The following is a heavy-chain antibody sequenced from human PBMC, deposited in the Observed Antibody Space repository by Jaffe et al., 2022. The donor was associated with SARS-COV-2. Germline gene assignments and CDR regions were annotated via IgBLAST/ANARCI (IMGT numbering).Heavy chain of an antibody. J-gene: IGHJ4*02. Sequence: EVQLVESGGGLVQPGRSLRLSCAASGFTFDDYAMHWVRQAPGKGLEWVSGISWNSGSIGYADSVKGRFTISRDNAKNSLYLQMNSLRAEDTALYYCAKDIGPRYSSGWYVKGFGNWGQGTLVTVSS. CDR3: AKDIGPRYSSGWYVKGFGN. CDR1: GFTFDDYA. D-gene: IGHD6-19*01. V-gene: IGHV3-9*01. CDR2: ISWNSGSI.